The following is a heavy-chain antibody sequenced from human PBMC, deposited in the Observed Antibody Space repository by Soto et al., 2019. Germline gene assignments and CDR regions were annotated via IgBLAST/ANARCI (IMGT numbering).Heavy chain of an antibody. J-gene: IGHJ6*02. CDR1: GGSFSGYC. V-gene: IGHV4-34*01. Sequence: SETLSLTCAVYGGSFSGYCWSWIRQPTGKGPEWIGEINHSGSTNYNPSLKSRVTISVDTSKNQFSLKLSSVTAADTAVYYCARVYQLWFGENYYYYYYGMDVWGQGTTVTVSS. D-gene: IGHD3-10*01. CDR3: ARVYQLWFGENYYYYYYGMDV. CDR2: INHSGST.